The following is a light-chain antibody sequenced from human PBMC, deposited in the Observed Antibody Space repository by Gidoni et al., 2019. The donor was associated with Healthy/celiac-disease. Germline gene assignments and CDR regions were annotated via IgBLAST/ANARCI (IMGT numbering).Light chain of an antibody. V-gene: IGKV3-20*01. CDR3: QQYGSSPQT. J-gene: IGKJ1*01. CDR1: QSVSSSY. Sequence: EIVLTKSPGTLSLSPGERATLSCRVSQSVSSSYLAWYQQKPGQAPSLIIYGASSRATGSPYRFSGSGSGTDFTRTISRLEPEVFAVYYCQQYGSSPQTFXQXTKVEIK. CDR2: GAS.